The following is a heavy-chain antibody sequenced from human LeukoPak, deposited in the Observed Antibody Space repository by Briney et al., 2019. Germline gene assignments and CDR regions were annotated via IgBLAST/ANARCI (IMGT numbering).Heavy chain of an antibody. CDR1: GITFSSYP. D-gene: IGHD3/OR15-3a*01. J-gene: IGHJ4*02. Sequence: GSLRLSCATSGITFSSYPMSWVRQAPGKGLKWVSGISGSGGNTYYADSVKGRITISRDNSKNTVDLQMNSLRAEDTAVYFCALGLLGFWGQGTLVTVSS. CDR3: ALGLLGF. CDR2: ISGSGGNT. V-gene: IGHV3-23*01.